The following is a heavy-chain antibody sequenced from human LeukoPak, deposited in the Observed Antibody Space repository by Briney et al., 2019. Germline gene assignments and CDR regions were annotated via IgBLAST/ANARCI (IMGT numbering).Heavy chain of an antibody. J-gene: IGHJ6*03. CDR2: ISAYNGNT. V-gene: IGHV1-18*01. CDR3: ARSSGGSSWYFSDYYYYMDV. D-gene: IGHD6-13*01. CDR1: GYTFTSYG. Sequence: ASVKVSCKASGYTFTSYGISWVRQAPGQGLEWMGWISAYNGNTNYAQKLQGRVTMTTDTSTSTAYMELRSLRSDDTAVYYCARSSGGSSWYFSDYYYYMDVWGKGTTVTVSS.